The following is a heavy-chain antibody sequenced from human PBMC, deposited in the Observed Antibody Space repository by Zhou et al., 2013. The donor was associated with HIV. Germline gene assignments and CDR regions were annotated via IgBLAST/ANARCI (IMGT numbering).Heavy chain of an antibody. Sequence: VQLQESGPGLVKPSETLSLTCAVSAYSISSGYYWGWIRQPPGKGLEYIGYINYSGGTNYNPSLKSRVTISVDTSKNQFSLKLSSVTAADTAVYYCARLRRKYLPEGFDPWGQGTLVTVSS. CDR3: ARLRRKYLPEGFDP. CDR1: AYSISSGYY. D-gene: IGHD2-2*01. CDR2: INYSGGT. J-gene: IGHJ5*02. V-gene: IGHV4-38-2*01.